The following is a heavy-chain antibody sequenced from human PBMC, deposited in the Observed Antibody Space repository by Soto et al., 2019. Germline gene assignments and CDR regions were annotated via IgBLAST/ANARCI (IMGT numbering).Heavy chain of an antibody. CDR1: GFTFSDYG. CDR2: ISAFNGET. Sequence: GASVKVSCKASGFTFSDYGFSWVRQAPGRGLEWMGWISAFNGETNYTQKSEGRVAMTTDAATTTAYTELRSLTVDDTAVYYCVRDQQWLLPVPLNFDYWGQGTVVTVSS. D-gene: IGHD6-19*01. J-gene: IGHJ4*02. V-gene: IGHV1-18*01. CDR3: VRDQQWLLPVPLNFDY.